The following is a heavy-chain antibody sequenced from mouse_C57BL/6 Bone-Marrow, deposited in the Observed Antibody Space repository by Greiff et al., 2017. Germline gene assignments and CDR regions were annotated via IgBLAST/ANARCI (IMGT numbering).Heavy chain of an antibody. CDR3: ARLLRDD. D-gene: IGHD1-1*01. CDR2: INPSSGYT. V-gene: IGHV1-7*01. Sequence: QVQLKESGAELAKPGASVKLSCKASGYTFTTYWMHWVKQRPGQGLEWIGYINPSSGYTKYNQKFKDKATSTADKSSSTAYMQLSSLTYEDSAVYYCARLLRDDWGQGTTLTVSS. CDR1: GYTFTTYW. J-gene: IGHJ2*01.